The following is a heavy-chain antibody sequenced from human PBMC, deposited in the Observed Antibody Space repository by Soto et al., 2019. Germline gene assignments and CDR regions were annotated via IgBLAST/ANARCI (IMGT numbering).Heavy chain of an antibody. Sequence: GGSLRLSCAASGFTFSSYWMHWVRQAPGKGLVWVSRFNSDGSSTSYADSVKGRFTISRDNAKNTLYLQMNSLRAEDTAVYYCATSLRAGVFGLFDYWGQGTLVTVSS. V-gene: IGHV3-74*01. CDR3: ATSLRAGVFGLFDY. D-gene: IGHD6-13*01. CDR2: FNSDGSST. J-gene: IGHJ4*02. CDR1: GFTFSSYW.